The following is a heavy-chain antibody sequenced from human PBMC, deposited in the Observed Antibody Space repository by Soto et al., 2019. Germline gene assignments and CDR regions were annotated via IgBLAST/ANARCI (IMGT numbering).Heavy chain of an antibody. Sequence: GGSLRLSCAASGFTLTTYTMNWVRQAPGMGLGWVSSINGRGNYKYYTDSVEGRFTISRDNAQNSLYLQMNSLRAEDTAVYYCAREDGVVGATSAFDYWGQGTLVTVSS. CDR1: GFTLTTYT. V-gene: IGHV3-21*01. J-gene: IGHJ4*02. CDR2: INGRGNYK. D-gene: IGHD1-26*01. CDR3: AREDGVVGATSAFDY.